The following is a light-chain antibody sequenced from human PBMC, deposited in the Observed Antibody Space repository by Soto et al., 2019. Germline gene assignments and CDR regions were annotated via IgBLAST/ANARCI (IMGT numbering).Light chain of an antibody. CDR3: QQTSIAYPNT. V-gene: IGKV1-39*01. Sequence: DIQMTQSPSSLSASVGDRVTITCRASQSIGTYLNWYQHKPGRAPNLLIYAASSLQSGVASRFSGSESMTDFSLTISSLQPEDFATNFCQQTSIAYPNTFGGGTNVETK. CDR2: AAS. CDR1: QSIGTY. J-gene: IGKJ4*01.